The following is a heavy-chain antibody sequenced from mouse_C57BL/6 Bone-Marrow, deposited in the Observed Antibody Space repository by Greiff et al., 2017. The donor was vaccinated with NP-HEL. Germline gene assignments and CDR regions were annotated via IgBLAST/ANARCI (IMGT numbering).Heavy chain of an antibody. Sequence: VQLQQSGAELVRPGASVKLSCKASGYTFTDYYINWVKQRPGQGLEWIARIYPGSGNTYYNEKFKGKATLTAEKSSSTAYMQLSSLTSEDSAVYFCARASSSSHYYAMDYWGQGTSVTVSS. CDR2: IYPGSGNT. J-gene: IGHJ4*01. CDR1: GYTFTDYY. D-gene: IGHD1-1*01. V-gene: IGHV1-76*01. CDR3: ARASSSSHYYAMDY.